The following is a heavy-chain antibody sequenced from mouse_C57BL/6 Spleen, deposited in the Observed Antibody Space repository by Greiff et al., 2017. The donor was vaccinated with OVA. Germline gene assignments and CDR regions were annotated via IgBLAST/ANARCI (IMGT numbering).Heavy chain of an antibody. CDR2: IDPSDSET. J-gene: IGHJ1*03. CDR3: ASWHWYFDV. Sequence: VQLQQPGAELVKPGAPVKMSCKASGYTFTSYWITWVKQRPIQGLEWIGNIDPSDSETHYNQKFKDKATLTVDKSSSTAYMQLSSLTSEDSAVYYCASWHWYFDVWGTGTTVTVSS. V-gene: IGHV1-52*01. CDR1: GYTFTSYW.